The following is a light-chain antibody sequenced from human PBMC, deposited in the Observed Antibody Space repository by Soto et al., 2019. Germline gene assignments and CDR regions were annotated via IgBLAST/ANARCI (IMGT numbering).Light chain of an antibody. CDR2: GAS. J-gene: IGKJ2*01. V-gene: IGKV3-20*01. CDR1: QSVSSSY. CDR3: HQFGTSPMYT. Sequence: EIVLTQSPGTLSLSPGERATLSCRASQSVSSSYLAWYQQNPGHAPRLLIYGASSRATGIPDRFSGSGSGTGFTLTISRLEPVDFAVYYCHQFGTSPMYTFGQGTKLEIK.